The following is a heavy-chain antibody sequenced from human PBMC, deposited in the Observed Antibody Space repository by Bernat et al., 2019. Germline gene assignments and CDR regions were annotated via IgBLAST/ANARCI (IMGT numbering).Heavy chain of an antibody. CDR3: ARSLNTIVVVPAAIDY. CDR1: GYTFTSYY. CDR2: INPSGGST. J-gene: IGHJ4*02. Sequence: QVQLVQSGAEVKKPGASVKVSCKASGYTFTSYYMHWVRQAPGQGREWMGIINPSGGSTSYAQKFQGRVTMTRDTSTSTVYMELSSLRSEDTAVYYCARSLNTIVVVPAAIDYWGQGTLVTVSS. D-gene: IGHD2-2*01. V-gene: IGHV1-46*01.